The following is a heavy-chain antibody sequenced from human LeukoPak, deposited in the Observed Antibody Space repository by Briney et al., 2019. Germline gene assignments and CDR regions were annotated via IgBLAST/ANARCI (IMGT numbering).Heavy chain of an antibody. CDR1: GFTFSSYS. CDR3: TRDLMDYDVSTGLHHYYMDV. D-gene: IGHD3-9*01. V-gene: IGHV3-21*01. J-gene: IGHJ6*02. CDR2: ISSSSSYI. Sequence: GGSLRLSCAASGFTFSSYSMNWVRQAPGKGLEWVSSISSSSSYIYYGDSVKGRFTISRDNAKNSLYLQMNTLRVEDTAVYYCTRDLMDYDVSTGLHHYYMDVWGQGTTVTVSS.